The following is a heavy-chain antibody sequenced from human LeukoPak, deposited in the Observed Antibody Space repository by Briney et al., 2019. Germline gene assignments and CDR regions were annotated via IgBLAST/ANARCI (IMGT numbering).Heavy chain of an antibody. CDR3: AKDLRGYSGYDLGGEFDY. D-gene: IGHD5-12*01. CDR2: INPDGSAK. Sequence: GGSLRLSCAASGFIFSNHWMNWVRQAPGKGLEWVAKINPDGSAKYYVDSVKGRFTISRDNAKNSLYLQMNSLRAEDTALYYCAKDLRGYSGYDLGGEFDYWGQGTLVTVSS. J-gene: IGHJ4*02. CDR1: GFIFSNHW. V-gene: IGHV3-7*03.